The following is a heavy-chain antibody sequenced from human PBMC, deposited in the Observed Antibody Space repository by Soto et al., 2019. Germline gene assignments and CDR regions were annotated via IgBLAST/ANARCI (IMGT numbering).Heavy chain of an antibody. D-gene: IGHD3-16*01. Sequence: NPSETLSLTCTVSGASIISGDFCCVWIRQPPGKGLEWIGYIFYSGTTSYNPSLKSRLTISVDTSKNQFSLKLRSVTAADTAVYYCARDLFIGGWFDPWGQGTLVTVSS. V-gene: IGHV4-30-4*01. CDR3: ARDLFIGGWFDP. CDR2: IFYSGTT. CDR1: GASIISGDFC. J-gene: IGHJ5*02.